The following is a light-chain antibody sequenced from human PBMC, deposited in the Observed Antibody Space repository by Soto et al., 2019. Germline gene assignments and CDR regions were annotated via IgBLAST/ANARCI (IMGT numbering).Light chain of an antibody. J-gene: IGKJ2*01. Sequence: DIQMTQSPSSLSASVGDRVTITCRTSQRITDYLNWYQQKPGNAPKLLIYAASSLQSEFPSRFSGSGSGTDFTLTIIDLQPEDFAPYYCQQTYSTPYTFGQGTKLEIK. V-gene: IGKV1-39*01. CDR2: AAS. CDR3: QQTYSTPYT. CDR1: QRITDY.